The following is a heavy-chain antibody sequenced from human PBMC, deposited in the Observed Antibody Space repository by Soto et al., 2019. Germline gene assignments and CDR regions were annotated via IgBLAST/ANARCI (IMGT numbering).Heavy chain of an antibody. V-gene: IGHV3-66*01. CDR3: AAIAARTHFDY. D-gene: IGHD6-6*01. J-gene: IGHJ4*02. Sequence: GGSLRLSCAASGFTVSSNYMSWVRQAPGKGLEWVSVIYSGGSTYYADSVKGRFTISRDNSKNTLYLQMNSLRAEDTAVYYCAAIAARTHFDYWGQGTLVTVSS. CDR1: GFTVSSNY. CDR2: IYSGGST.